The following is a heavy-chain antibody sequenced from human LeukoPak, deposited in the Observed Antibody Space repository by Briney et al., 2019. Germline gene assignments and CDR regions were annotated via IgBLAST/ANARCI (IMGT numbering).Heavy chain of an antibody. Sequence: GSLRLSCAASGFTVNQAWMSWVRQAPGKGLEWVGRIRKQSDGGTADSAAPVKGRFTISRDDSKNMLYLQMSSLRTEDTALYYCTTSLGPGELSGFDHWGQGTLVTVAS. CDR2: IRKQSDGGTA. CDR1: GFTVNQAW. V-gene: IGHV3-15*01. D-gene: IGHD3-10*01. CDR3: TTSLGPGELSGFDH. J-gene: IGHJ4*02.